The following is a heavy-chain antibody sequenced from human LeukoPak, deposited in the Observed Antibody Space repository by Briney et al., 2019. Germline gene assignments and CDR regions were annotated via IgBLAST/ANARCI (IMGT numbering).Heavy chain of an antibody. CDR2: INPNSGGT. V-gene: IGHV1-2*02. D-gene: IGHD3-3*01. Sequence: ASVKVSCKASGYTFTGYYMHWVRQAPGQGLEWMGWINPNSGGTNYAQKFQGRVTMTRDTSISTAHMELSRLRSDDTAVYYCARAEIFGVVIPNWFDPWGQGTLVTVSS. J-gene: IGHJ5*02. CDR1: GYTFTGYY. CDR3: ARAEIFGVVIPNWFDP.